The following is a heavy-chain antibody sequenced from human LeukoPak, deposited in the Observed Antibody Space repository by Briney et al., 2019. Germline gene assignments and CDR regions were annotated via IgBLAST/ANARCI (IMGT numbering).Heavy chain of an antibody. CDR2: IIPIFGTA. CDR1: GGTFSSYA. V-gene: IGHV1-69*13. D-gene: IGHD3-3*01. CDR3: ARAKYYDFWGTVKVNWFDP. Sequence: GASVKVSCKASGGTFSSYAISWVRQAPGQGLEWMGGIIPIFGTANYAQKFQGRVTITADESTSTACMELSSLRSEDTAVYYCARAKYYDFWGTVKVNWFDPWGQGTLVTVSS. J-gene: IGHJ5*02.